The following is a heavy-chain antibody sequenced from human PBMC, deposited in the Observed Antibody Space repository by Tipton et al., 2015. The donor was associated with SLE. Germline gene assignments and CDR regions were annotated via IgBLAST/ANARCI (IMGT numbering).Heavy chain of an antibody. D-gene: IGHD2-15*01. CDR2: INPSGGST. J-gene: IGHJ4*02. Sequence: QLVQSGAEVKKPGASVKVSCKASGSTFTSYYMHWVRQAPGQGLEWMGIINPSGGSTSYAQKFQGRVTMTRDTSTSTVYMELSSLRSEDTAVYYCAREGYCSGGSCYLGYWGKGTLVTVSS. V-gene: IGHV1-46*01. CDR3: AREGYCSGGSCYLGY. CDR1: GSTFTSYY.